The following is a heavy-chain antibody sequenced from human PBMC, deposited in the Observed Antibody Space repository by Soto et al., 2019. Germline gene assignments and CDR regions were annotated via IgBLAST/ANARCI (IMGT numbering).Heavy chain of an antibody. CDR1: GGSISSYY. CDR2: IYYSGRT. CDR3: ARLNGRSVATIGDYYYYMDV. D-gene: IGHD5-12*01. V-gene: IGHV4-59*08. Sequence: SSETLSLTRTVSGGSISSYYWSWIRQPPGKGLERIGYIYYSGRTNYNPSHKSRVTISVDTSKNQFSLKLSSVTAADTAVYYCARLNGRSVATIGDYYYYMDVWGKGTTVTVSS. J-gene: IGHJ6*03.